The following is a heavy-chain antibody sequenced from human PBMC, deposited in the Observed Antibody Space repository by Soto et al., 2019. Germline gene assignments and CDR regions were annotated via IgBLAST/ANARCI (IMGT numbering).Heavy chain of an antibody. CDR1: GVSIRSYY. J-gene: IGHJ5*02. CDR2: IYYSGST. V-gene: IGHV4-59*08. Sequence: PSETLSLSCTVSGVSIRSYYWSWIRQPPGKGLEWIGYIYYSGSTNYNPSLKSRVTISVDTSKNQFSLKLSSVTAADTAVYYCARRYCSSPTCYNCFDPWGQGTLVTVS. CDR3: ARRYCSSPTCYNCFDP. D-gene: IGHD2-2*01.